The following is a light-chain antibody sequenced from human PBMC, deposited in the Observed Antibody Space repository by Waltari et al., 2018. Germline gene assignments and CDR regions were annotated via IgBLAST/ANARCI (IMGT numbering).Light chain of an antibody. Sequence: DIQMTQTPSTLSASVGDRDTSTRRASQSISGWLAWYQQKPGKAPTLLIFDASKLESGVPSRFSGSGFGTEFALTISGLQPDDFATYFCQQYNSFFRTFGQGTKVEIK. CDR2: DAS. J-gene: IGKJ1*01. V-gene: IGKV1-5*01. CDR3: QQYNSFFRT. CDR1: QSISGW.